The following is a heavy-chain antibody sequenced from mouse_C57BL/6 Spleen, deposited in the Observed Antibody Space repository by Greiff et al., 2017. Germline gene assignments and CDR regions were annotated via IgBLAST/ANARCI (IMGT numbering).Heavy chain of an antibody. CDR1: GYAFSSYW. CDR2: IYPGDGDT. CDR3: AREGLPRYFDV. Sequence: VQLQESGAELVKPGASVKISCKASGYAFSSYWMNWVKQRPGKGLEWIGQIYPGDGDTNYNGKFKGKATLTADKSSSTAYMQLSSLTSEDSAVYFCAREGLPRYFDVWGTGTTVTVSS. J-gene: IGHJ1*03. D-gene: IGHD2-2*01. V-gene: IGHV1-80*01.